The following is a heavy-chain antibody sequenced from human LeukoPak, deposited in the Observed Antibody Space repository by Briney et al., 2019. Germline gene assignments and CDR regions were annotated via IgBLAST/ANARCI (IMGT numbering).Heavy chain of an antibody. J-gene: IGHJ5*02. CDR2: ISGSGGST. CDR3: AKDLYYDSSGSFDP. CDR1: GFTFSSYA. D-gene: IGHD3-22*01. V-gene: IGHV3-23*01. Sequence: GGSLRLSCAASGFTFSSYAMSWVRQAPGKGLEWVSAISGSGGSTYYADSVKGRFTIPRDNSKNTLYLQMNSLRAEDTAVYYCAKDLYYDSSGSFDPWGQGTLVTVSS.